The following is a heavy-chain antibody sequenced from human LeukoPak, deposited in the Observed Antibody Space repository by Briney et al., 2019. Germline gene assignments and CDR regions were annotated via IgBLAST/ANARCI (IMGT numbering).Heavy chain of an antibody. Sequence: SETLSLTCTVSGGSISSSSYYWGWIRQPPGKGLEWIGSIYYSGSTYYNPSLKSRVTISVDTSKNQFSLKLSSVTAADTAVYYCARGDYYDYVWGSYRYTFYFDYWGQETLVTVSS. V-gene: IGHV4-39*01. CDR1: GGSISSSSYY. J-gene: IGHJ4*02. CDR2: IYYSGST. D-gene: IGHD3-16*02. CDR3: ARGDYYDYVWGSYRYTFYFDY.